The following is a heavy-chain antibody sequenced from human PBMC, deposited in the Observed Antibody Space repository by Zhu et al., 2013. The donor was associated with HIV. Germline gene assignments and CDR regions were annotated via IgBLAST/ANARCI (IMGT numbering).Heavy chain of an antibody. V-gene: IGHV1-8*01. J-gene: IGHJ5*02. CDR1: GYTFTSYD. CDR3: ARGIRARNPKWGSRNWFDT. D-gene: IGHD7-27*01. CDR2: MNPNSGNT. Sequence: QVQLVQSGAEVKKPGASVKVSCKASGYTFTSYDINWVRQATGQGPEWMGWMNPNSGNTGYAQKFQGRVTMTRITSISTAYMELSSLRSEDTALYYCARGIRARNPKWGSRNWFDTWGQGTLVIVSS.